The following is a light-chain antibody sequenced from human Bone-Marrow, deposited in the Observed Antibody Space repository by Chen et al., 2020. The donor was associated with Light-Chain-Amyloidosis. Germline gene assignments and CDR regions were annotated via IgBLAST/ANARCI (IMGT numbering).Light chain of an antibody. J-gene: IGKJ4*01. Sequence: DIVMTQSPDSLAVSLGERATLNCKSSQSLFFSSNNKNYLAWYQQKPRQPPKLLIYWASTRESGVPDRCSGSGSETDFTLTISSLQAEDVAVYYCQQYYSTPVTFGGGTKVEIK. CDR3: QQYYSTPVT. CDR1: QSLFFSSNNKNY. CDR2: WAS. V-gene: IGKV4-1*01.